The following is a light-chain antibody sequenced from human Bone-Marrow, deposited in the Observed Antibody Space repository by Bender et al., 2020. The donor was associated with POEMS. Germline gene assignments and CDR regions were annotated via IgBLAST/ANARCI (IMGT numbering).Light chain of an antibody. CDR2: KDN. V-gene: IGLV1-47*01. CDR3: AAWEDSLNGWV. Sequence: QSVLTQPPSASGTPGQRVTISCSGSSSNIGNNYVSWYQRLPGAAPKLLIYKDNQRPSGVPDRFSGSKSDTSASLAISGLRSEDEGDYFCAAWEDSLNGWVFGGGTKLTVL. J-gene: IGLJ3*02. CDR1: SSNIGNNY.